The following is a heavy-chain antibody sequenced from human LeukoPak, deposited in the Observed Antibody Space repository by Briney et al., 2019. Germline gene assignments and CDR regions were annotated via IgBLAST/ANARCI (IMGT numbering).Heavy chain of an antibody. CDR1: GFTFSSYA. CDR2: ISSNGGST. CDR3: VKGRAGVVVPAAIDAFDI. V-gene: IGHV3-64D*06. Sequence: GGSLRLSCSASGFTFSSYAMHWVRQAPGKGLEYVSAISSNGGSTYYADSVKGGFTISRDNSKNTLYLQMSSLRAEDTAVYYCVKGRAGVVVPAAIDAFDIWGQGTMVTVSS. J-gene: IGHJ3*02. D-gene: IGHD2-2*01.